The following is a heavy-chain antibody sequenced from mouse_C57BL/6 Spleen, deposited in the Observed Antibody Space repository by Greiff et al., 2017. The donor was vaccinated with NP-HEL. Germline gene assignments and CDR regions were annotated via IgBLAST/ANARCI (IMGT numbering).Heavy chain of an antibody. CDR2: ISDGGSYT. J-gene: IGHJ2*01. V-gene: IGHV5-4*03. D-gene: IGHD4-1*01. CDR1: GFTFSSYA. Sequence: DVMLVESGGGLVKPGGSLKLSCAASGFTFSSYAMSWVRQTPEKRLEWVATISDGGSYTYYPDNVKGRFTISRDNAKNNLYLQMSHLKSEDTAMYYCASRANWDYFDYWGQGTTLTVSS. CDR3: ASRANWDYFDY.